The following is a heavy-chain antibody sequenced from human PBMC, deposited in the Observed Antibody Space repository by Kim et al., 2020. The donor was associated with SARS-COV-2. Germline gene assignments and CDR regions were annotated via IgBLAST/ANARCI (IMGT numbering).Heavy chain of an antibody. CDR2: T. Sequence: TSYAQKFQSRVPMTRDTSTSTVYMELSSLRSDDTAVYYCAREYGEAFDIWGQGTMVTVSS. J-gene: IGHJ3*02. V-gene: IGHV1-46*01. CDR3: AREYGEAFDI. D-gene: IGHD3-10*01.